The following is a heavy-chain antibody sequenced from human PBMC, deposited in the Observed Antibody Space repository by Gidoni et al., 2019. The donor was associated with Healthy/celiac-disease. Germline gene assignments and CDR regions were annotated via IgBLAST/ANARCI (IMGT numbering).Heavy chain of an antibody. CDR3: ARDLTGDTYFDY. V-gene: IGHV3-53*01. J-gene: IGHJ4*02. CDR2: IYSGGST. CDR1: GFTVSSNY. Sequence: EVQLVESGGGLIQPGGSLRLSCAASGFTVSSNYMSWVRQAPGKGLEWVSVIYSGGSTYYEDSVKGRFTISRDNSKNTLYLQMNSLRAEDTAVYYCARDLTGDTYFDYWGQGTLVTVSS. D-gene: IGHD7-27*01.